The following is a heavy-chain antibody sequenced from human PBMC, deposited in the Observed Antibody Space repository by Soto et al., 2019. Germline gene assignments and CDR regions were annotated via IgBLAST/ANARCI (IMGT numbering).Heavy chain of an antibody. D-gene: IGHD6-13*01. CDR2: INQDGREK. CDR1: GFTFGNSW. V-gene: IGHV3-7*01. Sequence: EVQLVESGGGLVQPGGSLRLSCAASGFTFGNSWMNWIRQPPGKGLEWVANINQDGREKYYVDSVKGRFTISRDNAKNSLYLQMNSLKVEDTAVYYCTRVSRSATEDFWGQGTLVTVSS. J-gene: IGHJ4*02. CDR3: TRVSRSATEDF.